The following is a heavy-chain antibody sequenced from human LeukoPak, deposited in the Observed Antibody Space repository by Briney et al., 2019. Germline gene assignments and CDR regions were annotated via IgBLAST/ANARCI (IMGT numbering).Heavy chain of an antibody. J-gene: IGHJ3*02. CDR3: ARYMVRGVIYPLNDAFDI. Sequence: SETLSRTCTVSGYSISIASYWGWIRQPPGKGLEWIGSISHSGSTYYNPSLKSRVTISVDTSKNQFSLKLSSVTAADTAVYYCARYMVRGVIYPLNDAFDIWGQGTMVTVSS. CDR1: GYSISIASY. V-gene: IGHV4-38-2*02. CDR2: ISHSGST. D-gene: IGHD3-10*01.